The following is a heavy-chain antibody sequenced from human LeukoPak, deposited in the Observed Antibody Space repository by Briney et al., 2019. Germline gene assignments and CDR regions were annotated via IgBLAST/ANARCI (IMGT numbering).Heavy chain of an antibody. CDR2: ISYDGSNK. D-gene: IGHD2-2*01. CDR1: GFTFSSYA. CDR3: ARDPRDIVVVPAAIGEADY. J-gene: IGHJ4*02. V-gene: IGHV3-30-3*01. Sequence: GGSLRLSCAASGFTFSSYAMHWVRQAPGKGLEWVAVISYDGSNKYYADSVKGRFTISRDNAKNSLYLQMNSLRAEDTAVYYCARDPRDIVVVPAAIGEADYWGQGTLVTVSS.